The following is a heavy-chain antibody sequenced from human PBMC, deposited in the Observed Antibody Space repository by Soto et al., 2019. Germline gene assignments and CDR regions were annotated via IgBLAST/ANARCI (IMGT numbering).Heavy chain of an antibody. J-gene: IGHJ6*02. CDR1: GGTFSSYT. Sequence: QVQLVQSGAEVKKPGSSVKVSCKASGGTFSSYTISWVRQAPGQGLEWMGRIIPILGIANYAQKFQGRVTITADKSTSTAYMERSSLSSEDTAVYYCARDKGDHLKNSGIRSYGMDVWGQGTTVTVSS. V-gene: IGHV1-69*08. D-gene: IGHD3-10*01. CDR2: IIPILGIA. CDR3: ARDKGDHLKNSGIRSYGMDV.